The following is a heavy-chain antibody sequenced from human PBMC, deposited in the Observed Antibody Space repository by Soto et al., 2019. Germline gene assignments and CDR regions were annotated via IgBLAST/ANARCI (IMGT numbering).Heavy chain of an antibody. CDR1: GFTFSSYE. CDR2: ISSSGSTI. V-gene: IGHV3-48*03. CDR3: ARDQAVADNY. D-gene: IGHD6-19*01. J-gene: IGHJ4*02. Sequence: EVQLVESGGGLVQPGGSLRLSCAASGFTFSSYEMNWVRQAPGKGLEWVSYISSSGSTIYYADSVKGRFTISRDNAKNSLYLQMNSLRAEDTADYYCARDQAVADNYWGQGTLVTVSS.